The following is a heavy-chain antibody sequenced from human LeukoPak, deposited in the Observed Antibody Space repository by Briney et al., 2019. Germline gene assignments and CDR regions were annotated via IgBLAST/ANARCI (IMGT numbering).Heavy chain of an antibody. V-gene: IGHV5-51*01. Sequence: GESLKSSCQGFGYSFSTYWIDWVRQMPGKGLEWMGLIQPGDSQTRYSPSFQGQVTFSDDKSISTAYLQWSSLRASDTAMYYCARRLQTGAFDIWGQGTMVIVSS. CDR1: GYSFSTYW. CDR3: ARRLQTGAFDI. J-gene: IGHJ3*02. D-gene: IGHD4-11*01. CDR2: IQPGDSQT.